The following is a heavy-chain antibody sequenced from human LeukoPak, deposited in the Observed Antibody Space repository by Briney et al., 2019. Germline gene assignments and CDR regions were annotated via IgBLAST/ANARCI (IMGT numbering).Heavy chain of an antibody. CDR3: AIDRSSGWPWGYYYGMDV. CDR2: IYYSGST. J-gene: IGHJ6*02. V-gene: IGHV4-61*01. Sequence: TPSETLSLTCTVSGGSVSSGSYYWSWIRQPPGKGLEWIGYIYYSGSTNYNPSLKSRVTISVDTSKNQFSLKLSSVTAADTAVYYCAIDRSSGWPWGYYYGMDVWGQGTTVTVSS. D-gene: IGHD6-19*01. CDR1: GGSVSSGSYY.